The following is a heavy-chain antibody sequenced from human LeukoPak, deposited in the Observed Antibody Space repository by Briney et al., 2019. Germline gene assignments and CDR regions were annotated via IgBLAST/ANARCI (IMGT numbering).Heavy chain of an antibody. D-gene: IGHD2/OR15-2a*01. V-gene: IGHV3-64D*09. CDR3: VKDLRSDFMGVLSRYLSY. Sequence: GGSLRLSCSASGFTFSSFAMHWVRQAPGEGLEYVAAISRNGGSTYYADSVKGGFTISRDNSKNTLYLQMSSLRAEDTAVYLCVKDLRSDFMGVLSRYLSYWGQGTLVTVSS. J-gene: IGHJ4*02. CDR2: ISRNGGST. CDR1: GFTFSSFA.